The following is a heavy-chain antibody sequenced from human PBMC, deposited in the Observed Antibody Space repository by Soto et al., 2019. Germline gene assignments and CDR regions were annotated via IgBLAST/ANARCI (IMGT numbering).Heavy chain of an antibody. CDR1: GFTFSSYS. V-gene: IGHV3-21*01. CDR3: AREEELRYVDWFPDYYTHGMDV. D-gene: IGHD3-9*01. CDR2: ISSSSSYI. Sequence: EVQLVESGGGLVKPGGSLRLSCAASGFTFSSYSMNWVRQAPGKGLEWVSSISSSSSYIYYADSVKRRFTISRDNSKNSLSLQMNSLRAEDTAVYYCAREEELRYVDWFPDYYTHGMDVCVQGTTVTVSS. J-gene: IGHJ6*02.